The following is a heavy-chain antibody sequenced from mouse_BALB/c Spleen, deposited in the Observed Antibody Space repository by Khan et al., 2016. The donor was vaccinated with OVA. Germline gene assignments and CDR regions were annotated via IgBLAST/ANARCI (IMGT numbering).Heavy chain of an antibody. Sequence: QIQLVQSGPELKKPGETVKISCKASGYTFTNYGMNWVKQAPGKGLKWMGWINTYTGEPTYTDDFKGRFAFSLETSASTAYLQINNLKKEDIATDFCARGASYWYFDVWGAGTTGTVSS. V-gene: IGHV9-1*02. J-gene: IGHJ1*01. CDR2: INTYTGEP. CDR1: GYTFTNYG. CDR3: ARGASYWYFDV.